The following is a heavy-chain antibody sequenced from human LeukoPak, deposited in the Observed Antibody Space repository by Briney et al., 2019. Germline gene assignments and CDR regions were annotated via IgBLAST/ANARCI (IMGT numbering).Heavy chain of an antibody. Sequence: PGGSLRLSCAASGFTLSSYSMNWVRQAPGKGLEWVSSISSSSSYIYYADSVKGRFTISRDNAKNSLYLQMNSLRAEDTAVYYCARSGPSGFDPWGQGTLVTVSS. CDR2: ISSSSSYI. J-gene: IGHJ5*02. D-gene: IGHD6-25*01. CDR1: GFTLSSYS. CDR3: ARSGPSGFDP. V-gene: IGHV3-21*01.